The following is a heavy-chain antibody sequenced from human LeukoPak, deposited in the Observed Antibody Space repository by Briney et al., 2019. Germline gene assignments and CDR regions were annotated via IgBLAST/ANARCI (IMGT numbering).Heavy chain of an antibody. CDR2: ISGSGGSA. V-gene: IGHV3-23*01. J-gene: IGHJ4*02. Sequence: GGSLRLSCAASGFTFSSYAMSWVRQAPGKGLEWVSAISGSGGSAYYADSVKGRFTISRDNSKNTLYLQMNSLRAEDTAVYYCAKDGRVDGTHYFDYWGQGTLVTVSS. CDR3: AKDGRVDGTHYFDY. D-gene: IGHD5-24*01. CDR1: GFTFSSYA.